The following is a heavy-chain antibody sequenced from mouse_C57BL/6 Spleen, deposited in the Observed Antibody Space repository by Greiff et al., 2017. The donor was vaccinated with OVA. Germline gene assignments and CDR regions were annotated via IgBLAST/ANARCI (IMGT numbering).Heavy chain of an antibody. CDR1: GFTFSSYA. J-gene: IGHJ2*01. Sequence: EVQGVESGGGLVKPGGSLKLSCAASGFTFSSYAMSWVRQTPEKRLEWVATISDGGSYTYYPDNVKGRFTISRDNAKNNLYLQMSHLKSEDTAMYYCAREGFLTLDYWGQGTTLTVSS. V-gene: IGHV5-4*01. D-gene: IGHD4-1*01. CDR2: ISDGGSYT. CDR3: AREGFLTLDY.